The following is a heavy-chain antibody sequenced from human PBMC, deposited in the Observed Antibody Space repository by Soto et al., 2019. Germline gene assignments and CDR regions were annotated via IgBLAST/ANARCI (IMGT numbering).Heavy chain of an antibody. CDR3: ARDPEWGGLVDY. J-gene: IGHJ4*02. D-gene: IGHD3-3*01. V-gene: IGHV1-18*04. CDR1: GYTFTGYY. CDR2: ISAYNGNT. Sequence: ASVKVSCKASGYTFTGYYMHWVRPAPGQGLEWMGWISAYNGNTNYAQKLQGRVTMTTDTSTSTAYMELRSLRSDDTAVYYCARDPEWGGLVDYWGQGTLVTVSS.